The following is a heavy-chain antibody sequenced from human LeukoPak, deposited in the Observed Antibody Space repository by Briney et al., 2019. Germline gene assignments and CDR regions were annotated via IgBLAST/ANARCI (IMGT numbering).Heavy chain of an antibody. CDR2: ISYDGSNK. D-gene: IGHD6-13*01. V-gene: IGHV3-30-3*01. CDR1: GFTVSSNY. J-gene: IGHJ3*02. CDR3: ARDFPGSSSWDAFDI. Sequence: GGSLRLSCAASGFTVSSNYMSWVRQAPGKGLEWVAVISYDGSNKYYADSVKGRFTISRDNSKNTLYLQMNSLRAEDTAVYYCARDFPGSSSWDAFDIWGQGTMVTVSS.